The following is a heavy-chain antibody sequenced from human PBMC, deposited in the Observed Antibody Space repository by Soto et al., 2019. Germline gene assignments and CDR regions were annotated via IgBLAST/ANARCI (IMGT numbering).Heavy chain of an antibody. V-gene: IGHV3-15*07. CDR2: IKSKTDGGTT. CDR1: SVSNAW. D-gene: IGHD3-10*01. J-gene: IGHJ4*02. CDR3: TIQNARGVPEY. Sequence: SVSNAWMNWVRQAPGKGLEWVGRIKSKTDGGTTDYAAPMKGRFTISRDDSKNTLYLQMNSLKTEDTAVYYCTIQNARGVPEYWGQGTLVTVSS.